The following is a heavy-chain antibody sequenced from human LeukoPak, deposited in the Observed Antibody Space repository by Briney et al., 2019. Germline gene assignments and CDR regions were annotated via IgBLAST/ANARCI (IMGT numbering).Heavy chain of an antibody. D-gene: IGHD3-10*01. CDR1: GDSISSYY. V-gene: IGHV4-39*07. Sequence: SETLSLTCTVSGDSISSYYWGWVRQPPGKGLEWIGNIFYSGSTYYSPSLKSRVTISLDTSRNQFSLKLNSVTAADTAVYYCAKSNGYGLVDIWGQGTMVTVSS. J-gene: IGHJ3*02. CDR3: AKSNGYGLVDI. CDR2: IFYSGST.